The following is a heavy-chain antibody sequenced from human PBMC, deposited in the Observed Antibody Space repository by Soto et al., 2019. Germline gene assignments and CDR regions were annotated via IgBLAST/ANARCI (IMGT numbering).Heavy chain of an antibody. V-gene: IGHV3-7*01. CDR2: IKQDGTEK. Sequence: EVQLVESGGGLVQPGGSLRLSCAASGFTFSNYWMSWVRQAPGKGLEWVANIKQDGTEKNYVDSVRGRSTISRDNAKSSLDLPMNSLPAEDTAAYYRASVAIWGQGTLVTVSS. J-gene: IGHJ4*02. CDR1: GFTFSNYW. D-gene: IGHD5-12*01. CDR3: ASVAI.